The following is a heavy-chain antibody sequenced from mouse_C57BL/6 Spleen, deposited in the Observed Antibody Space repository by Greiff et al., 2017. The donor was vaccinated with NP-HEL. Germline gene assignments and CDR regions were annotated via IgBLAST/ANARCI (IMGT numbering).Heavy chain of an antibody. CDR2: IDPSDSYT. J-gene: IGHJ2*01. V-gene: IGHV1-59*01. CDR1: GYTFTSYW. Sequence: QVQLQQPGAELVRPGTSVKLSCKASGYTFTSYWMHWVKQRPGQGLEWIGVIDPSDSYTNYNQKFKGKATLTVDTSSSTAYMQLSSLTSEDSAFYYCARERGDYGSSQPHFDYWGQGTTLTVSS. CDR3: ARERGDYGSSQPHFDY. D-gene: IGHD1-1*01.